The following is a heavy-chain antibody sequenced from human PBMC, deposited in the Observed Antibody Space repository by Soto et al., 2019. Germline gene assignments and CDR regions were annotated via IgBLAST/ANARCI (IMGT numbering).Heavy chain of an antibody. Sequence: GGSLRLSCAASGFTFSSYGMRWVRQAPGKGLEWVAVITYDGSNKYYADSVKGRFTITRDNYKNTLYLQMNSLRAEDTVVYYCAKDNRIAVAYDAFDIWGQGTMVTVSS. D-gene: IGHD6-19*01. CDR1: GFTFSSYG. CDR3: AKDNRIAVAYDAFDI. J-gene: IGHJ3*02. V-gene: IGHV3-30*18. CDR2: ITYDGSNK.